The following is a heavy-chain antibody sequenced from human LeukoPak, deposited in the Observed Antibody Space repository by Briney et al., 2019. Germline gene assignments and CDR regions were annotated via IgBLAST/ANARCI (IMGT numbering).Heavy chain of an antibody. CDR2: TSYDGRNK. V-gene: IGHV3-30*09. J-gene: IGHJ4*02. Sequence: GGSLRLSCAASGFTFSNYAMHWVRQAPGKGLEWVAATSYDGRNKYYADSVKGRFAISRDNSKNTLYLQMNSLKSEDTAVYYCARDTGYSSSWYVYWGQGTLVTVSS. CDR1: GFTFSNYA. D-gene: IGHD6-13*01. CDR3: ARDTGYSSSWYVY.